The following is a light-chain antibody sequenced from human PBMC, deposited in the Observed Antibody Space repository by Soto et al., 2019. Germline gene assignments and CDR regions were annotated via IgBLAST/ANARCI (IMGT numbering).Light chain of an antibody. V-gene: IGLV1-47*01. Sequence: QTVVTQPPSASGTPGQRVTISCSGSSSNIGSNYVYWYQQLPGTAPKLLIYRNNQRPSGVPERFSGSKSGTSASLAISGLRSEDEADYYCAAWDDSLSGVVFGTGTKLTVL. CDR1: SSNIGSNY. J-gene: IGLJ1*01. CDR2: RNN. CDR3: AAWDDSLSGVV.